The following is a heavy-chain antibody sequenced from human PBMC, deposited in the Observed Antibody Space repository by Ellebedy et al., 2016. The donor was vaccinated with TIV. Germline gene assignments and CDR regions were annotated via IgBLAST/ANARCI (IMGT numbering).Heavy chain of an antibody. CDR3: ARVGYCSSTSCYYFDY. CDR1: GYSFTSYW. Sequence: GGSLRLSXKGSGYSFTSYWIGWVRQMPGKGLEWMGIIYPGDSDTRYSPSFQGQVTISADKSISTAYLQWSSLKASDTAMYYCARVGYCSSTSCYYFDYWGQGTLVTVSS. J-gene: IGHJ4*02. V-gene: IGHV5-51*01. D-gene: IGHD2-2*01. CDR2: IYPGDSDT.